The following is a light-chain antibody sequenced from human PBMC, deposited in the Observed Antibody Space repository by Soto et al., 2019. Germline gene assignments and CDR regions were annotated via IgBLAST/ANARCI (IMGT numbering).Light chain of an antibody. Sequence: DIQMTQSPSSLSASVGDRVTITCRASQSIISYLNWYQQKPGKAPKLLIYDASSLESGVPSRFSGSGSGTEFTLTISSLQTDDFATYYCQKYDSYSWTFGQGTKVDIK. V-gene: IGKV1-5*01. CDR2: DAS. CDR3: QKYDSYSWT. J-gene: IGKJ1*01. CDR1: QSIISY.